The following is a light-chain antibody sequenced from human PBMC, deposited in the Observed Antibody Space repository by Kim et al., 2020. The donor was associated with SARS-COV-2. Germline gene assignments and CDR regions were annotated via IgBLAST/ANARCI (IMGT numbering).Light chain of an antibody. J-gene: IGLJ1*01. CDR1: KLGDKY. CDR2: QDS. Sequence: SYELTQPPSVFVSPGQTASITCSGDKLGDKYACWYQQKPGQSPVLVIYQDSKRPSGIPERFSGSNSGNTATLTISGTQAMDEADYYCQAWDSSTNNYGFGTGTKVTVL. CDR3: QAWDSSTNNYG. V-gene: IGLV3-1*01.